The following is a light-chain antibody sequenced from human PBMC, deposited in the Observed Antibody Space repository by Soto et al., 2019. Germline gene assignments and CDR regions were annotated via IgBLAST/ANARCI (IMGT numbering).Light chain of an antibody. V-gene: IGKV2-28*01. CDR1: QSLLDSDGYNY. Sequence: DLVMTQSPISLPVTPGEPASISCRSSQSLLDSDGYNYLDWYLQKPGQSPQLLIYLGSNRATGVPDRFSGSGSGTDFTLKISRVEAGDVGVYYCMQALQTGYTFGQGTKLEIK. CDR2: LGS. CDR3: MQALQTGYT. J-gene: IGKJ2*01.